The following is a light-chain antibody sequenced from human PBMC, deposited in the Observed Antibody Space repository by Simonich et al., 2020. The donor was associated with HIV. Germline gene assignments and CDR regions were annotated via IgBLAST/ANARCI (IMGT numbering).Light chain of an antibody. CDR1: SSNIGAGYD. Sequence: QSVLTQPPSVSGAPGQRVTISCTGSSSNIGAGYDVHWYQPFPGTAPKLLLYGNTKRPSGVPDRFSGSKSGTSASLAITGLQAEDEADYYCQSYDSGLSGSVFGGGTTLTVL. V-gene: IGLV1-40*01. J-gene: IGLJ3*02. CDR3: QSYDSGLSGSV. CDR2: GNT.